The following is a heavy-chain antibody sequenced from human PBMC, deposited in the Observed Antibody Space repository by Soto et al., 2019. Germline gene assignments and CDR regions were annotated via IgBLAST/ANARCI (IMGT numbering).Heavy chain of an antibody. CDR2: INAGNGNT. CDR1: GYTFTSYA. V-gene: IGHV1-3*01. CDR3: ARDTRVTAAAGHNWFDP. Sequence: GASVKISCKASGYTFTSYAMHWGRQAPGQRLGWMGWINAGNGNTKYSQKFQRRVTITRDTSASTAYMELSSRRSEDTAVYYCARDTRVTAAAGHNWFDPWGQGTLVTVSS. J-gene: IGHJ5*02. D-gene: IGHD6-13*01.